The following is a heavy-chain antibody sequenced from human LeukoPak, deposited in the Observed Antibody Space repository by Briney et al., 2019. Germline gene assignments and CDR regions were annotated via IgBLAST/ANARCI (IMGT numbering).Heavy chain of an antibody. V-gene: IGHV3-21*01. CDR3: AREAPYYDFWSGYQHFDY. D-gene: IGHD3-3*01. CDR2: ISSSSSYI. CDR1: GFTFSSYS. J-gene: IGHJ4*02. Sequence: GGSLRLSCAASGFTFSSYSMNWVRQAPGKGLEWVSSISSSSSYIYYADSVKGRFTISRDNAKNSLYLQMNSLRAEDTAVYYCAREAPYYDFWSGYQHFDYWGQGTLVTVSS.